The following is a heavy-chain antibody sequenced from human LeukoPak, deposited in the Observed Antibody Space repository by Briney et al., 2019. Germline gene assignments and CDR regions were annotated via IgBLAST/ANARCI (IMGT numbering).Heavy chain of an antibody. CDR1: GFTFSSYA. J-gene: IGHJ4*02. V-gene: IGHV3-64*01. Sequence: PGGSLRLSCAASGFTFSSYAMHWVRQAPGKGLEYVSAISSNGGSTYYANSVKGRFTISRDNSKNTLYLQMGSLRAEDMAVYYCARGLVAGSSLFAFDYWGQGTLATVSS. CDR3: ARGLVAGSSLFAFDY. CDR2: ISSNGGST. D-gene: IGHD6-19*01.